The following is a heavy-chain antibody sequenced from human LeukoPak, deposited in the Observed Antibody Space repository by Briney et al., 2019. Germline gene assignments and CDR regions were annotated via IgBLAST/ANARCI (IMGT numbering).Heavy chain of an antibody. CDR2: ISAYNGNT. CDR3: ARISCSSTSCYAYYYYYGMDV. J-gene: IGHJ6*02. Sequence: ASVKVSCKASGYTFTSYGISWVRQAPGQGLEWMGWISAYNGNTNYAQKLQGRVTMTTDTSTSTAYMELRSLRSDDTAVYYCARISCSSTSCYAYYYYYGMDVWGQGTTVTVCS. CDR1: GYTFTSYG. D-gene: IGHD2-2*01. V-gene: IGHV1-18*01.